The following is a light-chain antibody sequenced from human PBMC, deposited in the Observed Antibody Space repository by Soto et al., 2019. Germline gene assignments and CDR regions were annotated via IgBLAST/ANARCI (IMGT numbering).Light chain of an antibody. V-gene: IGLV2-14*01. CDR3: SSYSSSDTLA. CDR1: SSDVGGYNS. Sequence: QSALTQPASVSGSPGQSIIISCTGTSSDVGGYNSVSWYQQHPGKAPKIMIYDVTTRPSGVPNRFSGSKSGNAASLTISGFHSESDSDYYCSSYSSSDTLAFGTGIKVTVL. CDR2: DVT. J-gene: IGLJ1*01.